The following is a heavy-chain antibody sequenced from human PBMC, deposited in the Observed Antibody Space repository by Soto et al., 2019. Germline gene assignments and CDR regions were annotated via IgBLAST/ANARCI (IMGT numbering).Heavy chain of an antibody. CDR1: GGTFSSYT. D-gene: IGHD2-21*01. V-gene: IGHV1-69*08. J-gene: IGHJ3*02. CDR3: ARDRFRGGEGAFDI. Sequence: QVQLVQSGAEVKKHESSVKVSCKASGGTFSSYTISWVRQAPGQGLEWMGRIIPILGIANYAQKFQGRVTITADKSTSTAYMELSSLRSEDTAVYYCARDRFRGGEGAFDIWGQGTMVTVSS. CDR2: IIPILGIA.